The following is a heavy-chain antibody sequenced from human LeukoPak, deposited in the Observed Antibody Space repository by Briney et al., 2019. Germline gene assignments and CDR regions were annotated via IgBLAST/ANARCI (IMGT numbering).Heavy chain of an antibody. CDR1: GYTFTGYY. V-gene: IGHV1-2*02. D-gene: IGHD2-8*01. J-gene: IGHJ5*02. CDR3: ASIPGYCTNGVCPTEDWFDP. Sequence: ASVKVSCKASGYTFTGYYMHWVRQAPGQGLEWMGWINPNSGGTNYAQKFQGRVTMTRDTSISTAYMELSRLRSDDTAVYYCASIPGYCTNGVCPTEDWFDPWGQGTLVTVSS. CDR2: INPNSGGT.